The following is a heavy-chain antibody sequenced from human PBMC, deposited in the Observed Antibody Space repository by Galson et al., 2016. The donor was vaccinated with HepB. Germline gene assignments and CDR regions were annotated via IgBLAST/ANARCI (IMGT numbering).Heavy chain of an antibody. D-gene: IGHD6-13*01. Sequence: SCKASGYTFTRSHIHWVRQAPGQGLEWMAIINPAGYTTVYAQKFQGRVTMTRDSYTSTVHMELSRLRSEDTAVYYFARDLRMSSSSWYSGEAFDLWGQGTLVTVSS. J-gene: IGHJ3*01. CDR2: INPAGYTT. V-gene: IGHV1-46*01. CDR1: GYTFTRSH. CDR3: ARDLRMSSSSWYSGEAFDL.